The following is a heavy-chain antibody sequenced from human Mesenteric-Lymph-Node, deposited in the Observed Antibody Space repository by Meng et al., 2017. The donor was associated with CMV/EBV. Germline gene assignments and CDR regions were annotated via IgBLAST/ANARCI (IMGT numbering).Heavy chain of an antibody. CDR1: GFTVSSNF. V-gene: IGHV3-53*01. D-gene: IGHD1-1*01. Sequence: GESLKISCAASGFTVSSNFMSSVRQAPGKGLEWVSVIYSGGTAQYADSVKGRFTISRDNYKNTLYLQMNSLRAEDTAVYYCARERPSTGTPDYWGQGTLVTVSS. CDR2: IYSGGTA. J-gene: IGHJ4*02. CDR3: ARERPSTGTPDY.